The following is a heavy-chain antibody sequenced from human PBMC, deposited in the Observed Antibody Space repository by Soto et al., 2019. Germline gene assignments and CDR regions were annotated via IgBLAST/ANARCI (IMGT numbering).Heavy chain of an antibody. CDR2: ISANGGRT. V-gene: IGHV3-23*01. CDR3: AKHAEDYGDSRVDY. CDR1: RFTFSSYA. J-gene: IGHJ4*02. D-gene: IGHD4-17*01. Sequence: GGSLRLSCAASRFTFSSYAMSWVRQAPGKRLEWVSGISANGGRTYYADSVKGRFTMSRDNSKNTLSLQANGLRAEDTAVYYCAKHAEDYGDSRVDYWGQGTLVTAPQ.